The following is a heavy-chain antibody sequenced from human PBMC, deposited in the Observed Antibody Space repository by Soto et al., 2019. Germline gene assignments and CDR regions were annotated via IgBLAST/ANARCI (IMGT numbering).Heavy chain of an antibody. J-gene: IGHJ6*02. CDR2: IWYDGSNK. CDR1: GFTFSSYG. D-gene: IGHD2-2*01. CDR3: ARALFSSTRPKSVGYYYGMDV. Sequence: QVQLVESGGGVVQPGRSLRLSCAASGFTFSSYGMHWVRQAPGKGLEWVAVIWYDGSNKYYADSVKGRFTISRDNSKNTLYLQMNSLRAEDTAVYYCARALFSSTRPKSVGYYYGMDVWGQGTTVTVSS. V-gene: IGHV3-33*01.